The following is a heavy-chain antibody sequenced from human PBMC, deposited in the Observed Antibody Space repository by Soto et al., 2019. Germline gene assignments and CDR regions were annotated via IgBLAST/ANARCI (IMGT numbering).Heavy chain of an antibody. Sequence: SETLSLTCTVSGGSISSGDYYWSWIRQPPGKGLEWIGYIYYSGSTYYNPSLKSRVTISVDTSKNQFSLKLSSVTAADTAVYYCARSGARVAGPSYYYYYGMDVWGQGTTVTVSS. CDR2: IYYSGST. CDR3: ARSGARVAGPSYYYYYGMDV. V-gene: IGHV4-30-4*01. D-gene: IGHD6-19*01. J-gene: IGHJ6*02. CDR1: GGSISSGDYY.